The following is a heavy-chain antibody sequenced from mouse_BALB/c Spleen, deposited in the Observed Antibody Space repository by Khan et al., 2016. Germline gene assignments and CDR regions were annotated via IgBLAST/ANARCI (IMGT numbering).Heavy chain of an antibody. CDR2: INPNTGYT. J-gene: IGHJ1*01. CDR3: AREGGDYRYVDV. Sequence: QVQLQQSGAELAKPGASVKMSCKASGYTFTSYWMHWVKQRPGQGLEWIGDINPNTGYTEYNQKFKDKATLNADKSSRTVFLQLSSLTSEDSAVDYCAREGGDYRYVDVWGAGTTVTVSS. V-gene: IGHV1-7*01. CDR1: GYTFTSYW. D-gene: IGHD1-1*02.